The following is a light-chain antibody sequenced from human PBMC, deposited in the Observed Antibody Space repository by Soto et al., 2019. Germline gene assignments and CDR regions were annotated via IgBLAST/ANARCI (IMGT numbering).Light chain of an antibody. CDR3: QHYGVSRYT. CDR1: QSVDSSY. CDR2: GAS. Sequence: EIVLTQSPGTLSLSPGEGATLSCRASQSVDSSYLAWYHQMPGQAPRLLIYGASSRAPGIPDRFSGGGSGTDFTLTIIRLEPEDFALYYCQHYGVSRYTFGQGTKVEIK. V-gene: IGKV3-20*01. J-gene: IGKJ2*01.